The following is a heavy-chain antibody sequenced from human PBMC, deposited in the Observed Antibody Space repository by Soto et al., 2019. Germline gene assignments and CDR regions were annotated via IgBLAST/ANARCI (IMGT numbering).Heavy chain of an antibody. V-gene: IGHV1-46*01. Sequence: QVQLVQSGAEVKKPGASVKVSCKASGYSFSDSNINWVRQAPGQGLEWMGIINPSAGSTNYAQEFQGRVTMTRDTSTSTGYMELSSLRSEDTAVYYCARDLRAGGDYWGQGTLVTVSS. D-gene: IGHD1-26*01. CDR3: ARDLRAGGDY. CDR1: GYSFSDSN. J-gene: IGHJ4*02. CDR2: INPSAGST.